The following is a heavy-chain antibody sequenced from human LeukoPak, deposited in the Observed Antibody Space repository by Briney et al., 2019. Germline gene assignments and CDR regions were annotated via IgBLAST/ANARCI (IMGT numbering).Heavy chain of an antibody. CDR3: ARGPRNFSGTGWFDP. Sequence: PSETLSLTCTVSGYSISSGYYWSWIRQPPGKGLEWIGEINHSGSTNYNPSLKSRVTISVDTSKNQFSLKLSSVTAADTAVYYCARGPRNFSGTGWFDPWGQGTLVTVSS. CDR2: INHSGST. CDR1: GYSISSGYY. V-gene: IGHV4-38-2*02. J-gene: IGHJ5*02. D-gene: IGHD1-26*01.